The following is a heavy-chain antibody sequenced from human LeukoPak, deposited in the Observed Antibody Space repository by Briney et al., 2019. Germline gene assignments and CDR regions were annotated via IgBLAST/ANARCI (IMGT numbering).Heavy chain of an antibody. D-gene: IGHD3-3*01. V-gene: IGHV3-7*01. J-gene: IGHJ6*02. CDR2: LKQDGRVK. Sequence: GGSLRLSCAASGFTFSSYWMSWVRQAPGKGLEWVANLKQDGRVKYYVDSVKGRFTISRDNAKNSLYLQMNSVRDEDTAVYYCAKVRNFRAPNYYYYGMDVWGQGTTVTVSS. CDR1: GFTFSSYW. CDR3: AKVRNFRAPNYYYYGMDV.